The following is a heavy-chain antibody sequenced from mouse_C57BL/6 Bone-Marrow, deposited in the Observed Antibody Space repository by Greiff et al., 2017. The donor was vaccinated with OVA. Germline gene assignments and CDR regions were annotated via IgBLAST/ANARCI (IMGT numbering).Heavy chain of an antibody. CDR2: INPNNGGT. D-gene: IGHD1-1*01. V-gene: IGHV1-26*01. J-gene: IGHJ3*01. CDR3: ARTLLRYQLGFAY. Sequence: QLPQSGPELVKPGASVKISCKASGYTFTDYFMNCVTHSPVQCLAWIGDINPNNGGTSYNQKFKGKATLTVDNSSSTAYMELRSLTSEDSAVYYCARTLLRYQLGFAYWGQGTLVTVSA. CDR1: GYTFTDYF.